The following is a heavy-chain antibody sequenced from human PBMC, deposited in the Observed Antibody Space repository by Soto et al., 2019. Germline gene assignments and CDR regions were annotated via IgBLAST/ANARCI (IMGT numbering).Heavy chain of an antibody. CDR1: GGSLSGYY. J-gene: IGHJ4*02. CDR2: INHSGST. Sequence: PSENLSLTFDVYGGSLSGYYWSWILQPPLKVLEWIGEINHSGSTNYSPSLKSRLTITKDTSKSQVVLTMTHMDPVDTATYYCAHSPFSSGWYLTGRFDSWGQGTMVPVSS. D-gene: IGHD6-19*01. CDR3: AHSPFSSGWYLTGRFDS. V-gene: IGHV4-34*01.